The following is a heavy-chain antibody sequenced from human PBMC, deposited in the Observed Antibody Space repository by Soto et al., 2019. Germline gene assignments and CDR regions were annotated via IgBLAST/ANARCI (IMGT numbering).Heavy chain of an antibody. V-gene: IGHV1-69*13. CDR1: GGTFSSYA. CDR3: AKGADYFHSNGYNLEYFQD. D-gene: IGHD3-22*01. Sequence: GASVKVSCKASGGTFSSYAISWVRQAPGQGLEWMGGIIPIFGTANYAQKFQGRVTITADESTSTAYMELSSLRAEDTAVYYCAKGADYFHSNGYNLEYFQDWGQGTLVTVSS. CDR2: IIPIFGTA. J-gene: IGHJ1*01.